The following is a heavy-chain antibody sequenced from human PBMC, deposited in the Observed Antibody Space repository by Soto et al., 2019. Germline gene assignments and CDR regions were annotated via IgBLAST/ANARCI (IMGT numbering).Heavy chain of an antibody. V-gene: IGHV4-31*03. CDR1: GGSINTGGFY. CDR3: ARESTGDWDFDL. J-gene: IGHJ2*01. D-gene: IGHD7-27*01. Sequence: QVQLQESGPGLVKPSQTLSLTCTVSGGSINTGGFYWNWIRQHPGKGLEWIGYIYYTGTTYYTPSLRSRLTMTVETSKNQFSLKLSSVTAADTAVYYCARESTGDWDFDLWGRGTLVTVSS. CDR2: IYYTGTT.